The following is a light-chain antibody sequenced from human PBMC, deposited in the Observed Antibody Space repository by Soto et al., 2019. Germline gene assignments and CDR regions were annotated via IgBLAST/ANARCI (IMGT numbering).Light chain of an antibody. Sequence: DIQITQSPSTLSASVGYRVTITCRASQSISSWLAWYQQKPGKAPKLLIYDASSLESGVPSRFSGSGSGTEFTLTIRSLQPDDFATYYCQQYNSYSPWTFGQGTKVDI. CDR2: DAS. V-gene: IGKV1-5*01. CDR3: QQYNSYSPWT. CDR1: QSISSW. J-gene: IGKJ1*01.